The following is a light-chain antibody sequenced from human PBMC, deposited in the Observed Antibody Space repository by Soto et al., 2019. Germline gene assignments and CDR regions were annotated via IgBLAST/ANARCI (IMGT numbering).Light chain of an antibody. V-gene: IGKV3-20*01. CDR2: GAS. J-gene: IGKJ2*01. CDR1: QSVSSSY. CDR3: QQYGSSPHT. Sequence: PGERATLSCRASQSVSSSYLAWYQHKPGQAPRLLIYGASSRATGIPDRCSGSGSGTDFTLTISRLEPEDFAVYYCQQYGSSPHTFGQGTKLEIK.